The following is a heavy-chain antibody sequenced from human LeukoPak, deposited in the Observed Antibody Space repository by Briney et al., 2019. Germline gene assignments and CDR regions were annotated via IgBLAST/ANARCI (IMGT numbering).Heavy chain of an antibody. J-gene: IGHJ4*02. D-gene: IGHD1-7*01. CDR2: INPNSGGT. CDR1: GYTFTGYY. CDR3: ARDLYRWNSLDY. V-gene: IGHV1-2*06. Sequence: ASVKVSCKASGYTFTGYYMHWVRQAPGQGLEWMGRINPNSGGTNYAQKFQGRVTMTRDTSISTAYMELSRPRSDDTAVYYCARDLYRWNSLDYWGQGTLVTVSS.